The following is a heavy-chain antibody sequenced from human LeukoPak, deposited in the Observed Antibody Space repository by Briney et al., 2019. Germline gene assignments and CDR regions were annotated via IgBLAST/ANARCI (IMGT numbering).Heavy chain of an antibody. CDR2: ISSSSSYI. CDR3: ARDPSRWQWLVTGVYYFDY. CDR1: GFTFSSYS. J-gene: IGHJ4*02. Sequence: GGSLRLSCAASGFTFSSYSMNRVRQAPGKGLEWVSSISSSSSYIYYADSVKGRFTISTDTAKNSLYLQMNSLRAQDTAVYYCARDPSRWQWLVTGVYYFDYWGQGTLVTVSS. D-gene: IGHD6-19*01. V-gene: IGHV3-21*01.